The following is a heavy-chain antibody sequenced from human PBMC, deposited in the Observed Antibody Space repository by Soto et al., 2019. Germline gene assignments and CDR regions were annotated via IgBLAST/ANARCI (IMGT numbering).Heavy chain of an antibody. CDR2: ISSSSSTI. V-gene: IGHV3-48*02. CDR1: GFTFSNYS. D-gene: IGHD6-19*01. Sequence: EVQLVESGGGLVQPGGSLRLSCAASGFTFSNYSMNWVRQAPGKGLEWVSDISSSSSTIYYADSVQGRFTISRDNAKNSLYLQMNSLRDEDTAVYYCARETYSSGWYGLDYWGQGTLVTVSS. J-gene: IGHJ4*02. CDR3: ARETYSSGWYGLDY.